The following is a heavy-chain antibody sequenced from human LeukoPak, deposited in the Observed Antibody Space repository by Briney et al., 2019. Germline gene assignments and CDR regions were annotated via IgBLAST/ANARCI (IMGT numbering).Heavy chain of an antibody. D-gene: IGHD2-8*01. V-gene: IGHV5-51*01. J-gene: IGHJ1*01. CDR3: ARHRYCTTAICPSHFHH. Sequence: GESLKISCKASGYSFPDYWIGWVRQMPGKGLEWVGIIYPADSDIRYSPSFQGQVTISADKSITTTYLQWSSLKASDTAMYYCARHRYCTTAICPSHFHHWGQGALVTVSS. CDR2: IYPADSDI. CDR1: GYSFPDYW.